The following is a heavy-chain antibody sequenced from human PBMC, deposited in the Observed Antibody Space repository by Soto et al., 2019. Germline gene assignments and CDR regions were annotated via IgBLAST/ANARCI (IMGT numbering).Heavy chain of an antibody. V-gene: IGHV3-21*01. CDR3: AREDSIIIPAVSDF. D-gene: IGHD2-2*01. CDR2: ISKSDYT. J-gene: IGHJ4*02. CDR1: GFAFNNYG. Sequence: GGSLRLSCTVSGFAFNNYGINWVRQAPGRGLEWVSSISKSDYTYYSDSVKGRFAISRDNAKSSVSLQMNTLRVEDTAVYYCAREDSIIIPAVSDFWGQGTLVTVSS.